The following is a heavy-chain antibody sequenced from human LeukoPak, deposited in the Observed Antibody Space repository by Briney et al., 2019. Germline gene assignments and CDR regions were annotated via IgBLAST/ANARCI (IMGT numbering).Heavy chain of an antibody. CDR2: ISGYNGNT. CDR3: ARAAHTILGVVSPYYYYYMDV. CDR1: GYTFTSYG. V-gene: IGHV1-18*01. J-gene: IGHJ6*03. D-gene: IGHD3-3*01. Sequence: GASVKVSCKASGYTFTSYGTSWVRQAPGQGLEWMGWISGYNGNTNYAQKLQGRVTMTTDTSTSTAYMELRSLRSDDTAVYYCARAAHTILGVVSPYYYYYMDVWGKGTTVTVSS.